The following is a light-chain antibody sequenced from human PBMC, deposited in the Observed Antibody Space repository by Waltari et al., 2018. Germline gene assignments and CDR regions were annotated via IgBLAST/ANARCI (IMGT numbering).Light chain of an antibody. V-gene: IGLV2-23*02. CDR1: NSNVDILHL. CDR3: CSFAGYGIYV. CDR2: EIS. Sequence: QSALTQPASVSGSPGQSITISCTAVNSNVDILHLVSWYQHHPGRNPRLLIYEISQRTSGISNRFSGSKSGNTASLTISCLQPEDEADYFCCSFAGYGIYVFGSGTQVSVL. J-gene: IGLJ1*01.